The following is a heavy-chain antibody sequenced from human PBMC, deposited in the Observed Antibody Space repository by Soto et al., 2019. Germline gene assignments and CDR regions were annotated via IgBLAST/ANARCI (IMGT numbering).Heavy chain of an antibody. CDR1: GFTFRSYG. CDR3: AREGDDYGDYKRAFDI. V-gene: IGHV3-21*01. Sequence: EVQLVESGGGLVKPGGSLRLSCEASGFTFRSYGMNWVRQAPGKGLEWVSSISTTSSYIYYGDSVKGRFTISRDNAKNSLFLQMNSLRAEDTAIYYCAREGDDYGDYKRAFDIWGQGTTVTVSS. CDR2: ISTTSSYI. D-gene: IGHD4-17*01. J-gene: IGHJ3*02.